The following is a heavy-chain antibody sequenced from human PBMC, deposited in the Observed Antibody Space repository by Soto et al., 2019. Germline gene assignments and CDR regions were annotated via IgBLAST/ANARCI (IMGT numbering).Heavy chain of an antibody. CDR2: ISSSATTI. D-gene: IGHD5-12*01. Sequence: GGSLRLSCAASGFPFSDYYMSWVRQAPGKGLEWIAYISSSATTIYYAASVKGRFTISRDNAKNSLYLQMNSLRAEDTAVYYCARDPEKYSGSDLGIDYWGQGTLVTVSS. CDR1: GFPFSDYY. J-gene: IGHJ4*02. V-gene: IGHV3-11*04. CDR3: ARDPEKYSGSDLGIDY.